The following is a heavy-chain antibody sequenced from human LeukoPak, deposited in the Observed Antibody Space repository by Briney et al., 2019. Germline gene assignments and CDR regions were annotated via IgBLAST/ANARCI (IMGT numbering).Heavy chain of an antibody. J-gene: IGHJ4*02. Sequence: GGSLRLSCAASGFTFRTYAMSWVRQAPGKGREWVSTISNSGGDTYYADSVKGRFTISRGNSKNTLHVQMNSLRAEDTAIYYCVKSRGSGSYSFDCWGQGTLVTVSS. CDR3: VKSRGSGSYSFDC. V-gene: IGHV3-23*01. D-gene: IGHD3-10*01. CDR1: GFTFRTYA. CDR2: ISNSGGDT.